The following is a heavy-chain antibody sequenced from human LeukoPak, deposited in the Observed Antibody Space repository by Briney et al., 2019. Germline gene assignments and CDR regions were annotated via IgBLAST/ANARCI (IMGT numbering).Heavy chain of an antibody. J-gene: IGHJ4*02. D-gene: IGHD2-8*01. CDR2: IKEDGSER. V-gene: IGHV3-7*03. Sequence: SGGSLRLSCAASGFTLSTYGMHWVRQTPGKGLEWVASIKEDGSERQYVDSVKGRFSFSRDNTKGSLFLQLNSLRAEDTAVYYCARDLGYCTNGVCHTRFAYWGQGTLVAVSP. CDR3: ARDLGYCTNGVCHTRFAY. CDR1: GFTLSTYG.